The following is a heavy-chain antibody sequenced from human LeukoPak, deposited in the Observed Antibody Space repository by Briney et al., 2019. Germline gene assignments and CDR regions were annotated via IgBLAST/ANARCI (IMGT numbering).Heavy chain of an antibody. Sequence: SVKVSCKASGGTFSSYAISWVRQAPGQGLEWMGGIIPIFGTANYAQKFQGRVTMTRDMSTSTVYMDLSSLTSEDTAFYYCARTPYTSASYRTFYFDYWGQGTLVTVSS. CDR2: IIPIFGTA. CDR3: ARTPYTSASYRTFYFDY. V-gene: IGHV1-69*05. J-gene: IGHJ4*02. D-gene: IGHD6-19*01. CDR1: GGTFSSYA.